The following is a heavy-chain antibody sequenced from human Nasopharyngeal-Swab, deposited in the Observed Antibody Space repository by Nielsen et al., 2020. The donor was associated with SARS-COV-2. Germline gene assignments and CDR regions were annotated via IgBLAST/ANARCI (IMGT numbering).Heavy chain of an antibody. J-gene: IGHJ6*02. D-gene: IGHD3-3*01. CDR3: ARAEPYDFWSGYMPFYGMEV. Sequence: WIRQPPGKGLEWIGYIYYSGSTNYNPSLKSRVTISVDTSKNQFSLKLSSVTAADTAVYYCARAEPYDFWSGYMPFYGMEVWGQGTTVTVSS. CDR2: IYYSGST. V-gene: IGHV4-59*01.